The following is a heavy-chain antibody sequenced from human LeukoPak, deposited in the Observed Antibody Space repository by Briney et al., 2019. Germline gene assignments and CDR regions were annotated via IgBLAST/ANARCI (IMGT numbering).Heavy chain of an antibody. V-gene: IGHV4-39*07. CDR2: MFYSGST. D-gene: IGHD5-12*01. J-gene: IGHJ6*03. CDR1: GGSISSSSYY. CDR3: ARARTGWLRSYPTSYYYYYMDV. Sequence: PSETLSLTCTVSGGSISSSSYYWGWIRQPPGKGLEWIGSMFYSGSTNYNPSLKSRVTISVDTSKNQFSLKLSSVTAADTAVYYCARARTGWLRSYPTSYYYYYMDVWGKGTTVTVSS.